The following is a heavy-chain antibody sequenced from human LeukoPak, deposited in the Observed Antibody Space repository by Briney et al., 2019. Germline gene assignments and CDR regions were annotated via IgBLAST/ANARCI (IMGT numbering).Heavy chain of an antibody. D-gene: IGHD1-1*01. J-gene: IGHJ4*02. CDR2: VYHSGST. CDR3: ARANPNWNPPDY. V-gene: IGHV4-59*08. Sequence: SETLSLTCSVSSDSMTSYFWSWIRQPPGKGLEWIGYVYHSGSTSYNPSLKSRVSISGDTSKNQFSLKLRSVTAADTAVYYCARANPNWNPPDYWGQGTLVTVSS. CDR1: SDSMTSYF.